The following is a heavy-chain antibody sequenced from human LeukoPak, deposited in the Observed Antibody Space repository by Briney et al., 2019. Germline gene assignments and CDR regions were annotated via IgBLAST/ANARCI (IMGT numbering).Heavy chain of an antibody. CDR3: ARESAGGRDYYFDY. CDR1: GGTYSSFA. J-gene: IGHJ4*02. D-gene: IGHD2-15*01. V-gene: IGHV1-69*13. Sequence: SVKVSCKASGGTYSSFAISWVRQAPGQGLEWMGGIIPIFGTANYAQKFQDRVTITADESTSTAYMELSSLRSEDTAVYYCARESAGGRDYYFDYWGQGTLVTVSS. CDR2: IIPIFGTA.